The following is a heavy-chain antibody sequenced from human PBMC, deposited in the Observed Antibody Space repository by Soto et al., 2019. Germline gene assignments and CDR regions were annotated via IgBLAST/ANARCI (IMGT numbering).Heavy chain of an antibody. D-gene: IGHD4-17*01. V-gene: IGHV3-53*01. CDR3: AREGVEYGDYSFDI. Sequence: GGSLRLSCAASGLTVSTNYMSWVRQAPGRGLEWVSLIYSGGATYYADSVKGRFTISRDNSKNTLYLQMNSLRAEDTAVYYCAREGVEYGDYSFDIWGQRTMVTVSS. CDR2: IYSGGAT. J-gene: IGHJ3*02. CDR1: GLTVSTNY.